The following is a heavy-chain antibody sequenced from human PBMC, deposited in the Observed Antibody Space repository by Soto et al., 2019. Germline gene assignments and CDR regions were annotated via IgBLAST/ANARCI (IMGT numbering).Heavy chain of an antibody. V-gene: IGHV6-1*01. D-gene: IGHD5-18*01. CDR2: TYYRSKWYK. J-gene: IGHJ3*01. Sequence: PSQTLSLTCAISGDSVSSNTGAWNWIRQSPSRGLEWLGRTYYRSKWYKDYARSVNSRITINAGTSKNQISLQLNSVTPEDTALYYCAGEDGYDTFDLWGHGTMVTVSS. CDR1: GDSVSSNTGA. CDR3: AGEDGYDTFDL.